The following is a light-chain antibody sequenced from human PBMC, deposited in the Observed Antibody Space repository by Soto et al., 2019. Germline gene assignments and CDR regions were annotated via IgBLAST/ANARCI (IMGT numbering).Light chain of an antibody. Sequence: EVVLTQSPGTLSLSPGERATLSCRASQSVSSTYLAWYQQKPGQSPRLLIYSTSSRATGIPDRFSGSGSGTDFTLTISRLEPEDFAVYYRQQYGRSPNTFGQGTKLEI. CDR2: STS. V-gene: IGKV3-20*01. J-gene: IGKJ2*01. CDR3: QQYGRSPNT. CDR1: QSVSSTY.